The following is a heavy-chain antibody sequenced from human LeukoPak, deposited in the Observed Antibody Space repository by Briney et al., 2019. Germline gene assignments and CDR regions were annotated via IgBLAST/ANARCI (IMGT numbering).Heavy chain of an antibody. CDR3: AREGNDYGSGSYSPHAFDI. CDR1: GFTFSSYG. D-gene: IGHD3-10*01. V-gene: IGHV3-33*01. J-gene: IGHJ3*02. Sequence: PGGSLRLSCAASGFTFSSYGMHWVRQAPGKGLEWVAVIWYDGSNKYYADSVKGRFTISRDNAKNSLYLQMNSLRVEDTAVYYCAREGNDYGSGSYSPHAFDIWGQGTMVTVSS. CDR2: IWYDGSNK.